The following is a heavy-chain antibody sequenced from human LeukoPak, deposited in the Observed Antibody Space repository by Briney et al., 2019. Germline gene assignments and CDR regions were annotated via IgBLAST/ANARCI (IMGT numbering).Heavy chain of an antibody. CDR3: TYYYDSSTYYHVDY. J-gene: IGHJ4*02. CDR1: GFAFNNAW. CDR2: IKSKANGGTT. D-gene: IGHD3-22*01. Sequence: GGSLRLSCTASGFAFNNAWMSWVRQVPGKGLEWVGRIKSKANGGTTDHAAPVKGRFTISRDDSKSTLYLQMNSLKTEDTAVYYCTYYYDSSTYYHVDYWGQRTLVTVSS. V-gene: IGHV3-15*01.